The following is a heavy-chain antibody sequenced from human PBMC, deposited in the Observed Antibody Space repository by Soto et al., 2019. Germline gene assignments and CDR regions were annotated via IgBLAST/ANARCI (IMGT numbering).Heavy chain of an antibody. D-gene: IGHD1-26*01. CDR1: GFTSGT. Sequence: EVLLLESGGGLVQPGGSLRLSCAASGFTSGTTWVRQTPGRGLEWVSGISASSGKIFYAESVRGRFTISKDNSNNTLYLQMDSLRDDDTAIYFCTQWDGYADVWGQGTTVIFSS. J-gene: IGHJ6*02. V-gene: IGHV3-23*01. CDR3: TQWDGYADV. CDR2: ISASSGKI.